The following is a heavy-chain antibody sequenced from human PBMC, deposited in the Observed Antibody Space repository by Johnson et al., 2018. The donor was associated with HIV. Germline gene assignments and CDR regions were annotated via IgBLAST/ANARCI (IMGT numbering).Heavy chain of an antibody. J-gene: IGHJ3*02. D-gene: IGHD2-2*01. CDR2: VNPKGTMT. Sequence: QLVESGGGVVQPGRSLRLSCAASQFTFSRYYMKCVRQAPGNGLELVGQVNPKGTMTNLIESAKDRINTSTINAKNTLHLQMNSLKTEDTAVYYCAVMTEIVVVPAATSDDAFDIWGQGTMVTVSS. V-gene: IGHV3-25*04. CDR3: AVMTEIVVVPAATSDDAFDI. CDR1: QFTFSRYY.